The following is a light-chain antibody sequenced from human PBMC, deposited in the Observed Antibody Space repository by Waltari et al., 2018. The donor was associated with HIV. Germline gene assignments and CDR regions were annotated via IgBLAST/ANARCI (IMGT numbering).Light chain of an antibody. V-gene: IGLV1-47*01. CDR1: SSNIGSNY. Sequence: QSVLTKPPSASGTPGQRVTISCSGSSSNIGSNYVYWYTQFPGTAPKLLLYRNNQRSSGVPDRFSGSKSGISASLAISGLRSEDEADYYCAAWGNSLSLLFGGGTKLTVL. J-gene: IGLJ2*01. CDR3: AAWGNSLSLL. CDR2: RNN.